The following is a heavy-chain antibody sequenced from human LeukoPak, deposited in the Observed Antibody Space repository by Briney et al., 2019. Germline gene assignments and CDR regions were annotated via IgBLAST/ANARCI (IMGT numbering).Heavy chain of an antibody. Sequence: GESLKISCQGSANTFSDYWIGCVRQMPGKGLEWMGVIYPDDSQTTYSPSFERQVTISADKSINTAYLQWNSLKATDTAMYYCARREMITHNAFDIWGQGTMVTVSA. V-gene: IGHV5-51*01. J-gene: IGHJ3*02. CDR2: IYPDDSQT. D-gene: IGHD1-14*01. CDR1: ANTFSDYW. CDR3: ARREMITHNAFDI.